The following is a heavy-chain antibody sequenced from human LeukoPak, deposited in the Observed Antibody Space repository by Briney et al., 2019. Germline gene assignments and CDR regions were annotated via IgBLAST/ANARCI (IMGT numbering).Heavy chain of an antibody. D-gene: IGHD3-22*01. CDR3: ARSGSDSSGYYCLDY. J-gene: IGHJ4*02. Sequence: PGGSLRLSCAASGFTFSSYGMHWVRQAPGKGLEWVAVIWYDGSNKYYADSVKGRFTISRDNSKNTLYLQMNSLRAEDTAVYYCARSGSDSSGYYCLDYWGQGTLVTVSS. V-gene: IGHV3-30*19. CDR2: IWYDGSNK. CDR1: GFTFSSYG.